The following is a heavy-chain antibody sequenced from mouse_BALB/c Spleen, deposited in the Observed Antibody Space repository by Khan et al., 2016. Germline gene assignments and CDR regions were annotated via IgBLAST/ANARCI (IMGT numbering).Heavy chain of an antibody. Sequence: EVQLQESGPGLVKPSQSLSLTCTVTGYSITSDYAWNWIRQFPGNKLEWMGYISYSGSTSYNPSLKSRIPITRDTSKNQFFLQLNSVTTEDTATYYCARRTDNDYDYFNYWGQGTTLTVSS. CDR3: ARRTDNDYDYFNY. D-gene: IGHD2-4*01. J-gene: IGHJ2*01. CDR1: GYSITSDYA. V-gene: IGHV3-2*02. CDR2: ISYSGST.